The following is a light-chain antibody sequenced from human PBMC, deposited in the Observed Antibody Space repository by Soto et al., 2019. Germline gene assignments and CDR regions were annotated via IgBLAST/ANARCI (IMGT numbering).Light chain of an antibody. CDR1: QGISNY. V-gene: IGKV1-9*01. Sequence: DIQLTQSPSFLSASVGDRVTITCRASQGISNYLAWYQQKPGKAPKFLIYATSTLQSGVPSRFSGSGSGTEFTLTIRSLQPEDFATYYCKQYESLPLTFGQGTRLEIK. J-gene: IGKJ5*01. CDR2: ATS. CDR3: KQYESLPLT.